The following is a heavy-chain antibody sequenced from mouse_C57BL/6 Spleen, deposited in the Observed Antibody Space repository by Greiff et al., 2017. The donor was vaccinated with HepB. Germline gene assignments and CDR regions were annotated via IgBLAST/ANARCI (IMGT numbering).Heavy chain of an antibody. CDR3: ARGGPLPFAY. CDR2: ISDGGSYT. D-gene: IGHD5-5*01. CDR1: GFTFSSYA. Sequence: EVQVVESGGGLVKPGGSLKLSCAASGFTFSSYAMSWVRQTPEKRLEWVATISDGGSYTYYPDNVKGRFTISRDNAKNNLYLQMSHLKSEDTAMYYCARGGPLPFAYWGQGTLVTVSA. J-gene: IGHJ3*01. V-gene: IGHV5-4*01.